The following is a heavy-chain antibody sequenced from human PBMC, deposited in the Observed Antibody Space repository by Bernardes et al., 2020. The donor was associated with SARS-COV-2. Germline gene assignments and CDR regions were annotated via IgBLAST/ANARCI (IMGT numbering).Heavy chain of an antibody. V-gene: IGHV3-33*01. CDR2: IWYDGSNK. CDR3: AREHQQLVLYGYFDL. Sequence: GGSLRLSCAASGFTFSSNGMPWVRQAPGKGLEWVSVIWYDGSNKYYADSVKGRFTISRDNSKNTLYLQMNSLRAEDTAVNYCAREHQQLVLYGYFDLWGRGPLVTVSS. CDR1: GFTFSSNG. D-gene: IGHD6-13*01. J-gene: IGHJ2*01.